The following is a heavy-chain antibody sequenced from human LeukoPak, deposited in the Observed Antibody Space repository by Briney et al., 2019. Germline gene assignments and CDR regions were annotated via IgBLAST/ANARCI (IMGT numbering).Heavy chain of an antibody. CDR3: ANGASYSSSSRNADY. CDR2: ISGSGGST. Sequence: GVSLRLSCAACGLSFSSYAMSWVRQAPGEGLEWVSAISGSGGSTYYADSVKGRFTISRDNSKNTLYLQMNSLRAEDTAVYYCANGASYSSSSRNADYWGQGTLVTVSS. CDR1: GLSFSSYA. D-gene: IGHD6-6*01. J-gene: IGHJ4*02. V-gene: IGHV3-23*01.